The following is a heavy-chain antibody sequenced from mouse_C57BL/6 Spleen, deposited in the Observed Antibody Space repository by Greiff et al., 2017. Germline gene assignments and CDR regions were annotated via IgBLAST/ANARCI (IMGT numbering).Heavy chain of an antibody. CDR2: ISSGSSTI. J-gene: IGHJ4*01. CDR1: GFTFRDYG. CDR3: ARGHYYYAMDY. V-gene: IGHV5-17*01. Sequence: EVKLMESGGGLVKPGGSLKLSCAASGFTFRDYGMHWVRQAPEKGLEWVAYISSGSSTIYYADTVKGRFTISRDNAKNTLFLQMTSLRSEDTAMYYCARGHYYYAMDYWGQGTSVTVSS.